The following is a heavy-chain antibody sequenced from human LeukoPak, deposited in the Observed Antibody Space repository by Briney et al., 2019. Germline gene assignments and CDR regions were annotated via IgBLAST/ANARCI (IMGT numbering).Heavy chain of an antibody. J-gene: IGHJ5*02. CDR3: ARGLMVRGVSPIWFDP. D-gene: IGHD3-10*01. V-gene: IGHV1-2*02. Sequence: ASVKVSCKASGYTFTGYYMHWVRQAPGQGLEWMGWINPNSGGTNYAQKFQGRVTMTRDTSISTAYMELSRLRSDDTAVYYCARGLMVRGVSPIWFDPWGQGTLVTVSS. CDR1: GYTFTGYY. CDR2: INPNSGGT.